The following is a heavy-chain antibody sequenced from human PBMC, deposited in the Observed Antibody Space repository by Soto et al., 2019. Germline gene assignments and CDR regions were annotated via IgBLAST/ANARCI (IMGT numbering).Heavy chain of an antibody. CDR1: GYTFTSYA. CDR2: INAGNGNT. D-gene: IGHD5-12*01. CDR3: ARAEDIVATIFDY. V-gene: IGHV1-3*01. Sequence: ASVKVSCKASGYTFTSYAMHWVRQAPGQRLEWMGWINAGNGNTKYSQKFQGRVTITRDTSASTAYMELSSLRSEDTAVYYCARAEDIVATIFDYWGQGTLVTVSS. J-gene: IGHJ4*02.